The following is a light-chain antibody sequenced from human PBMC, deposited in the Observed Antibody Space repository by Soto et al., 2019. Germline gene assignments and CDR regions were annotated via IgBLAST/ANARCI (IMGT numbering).Light chain of an antibody. Sequence: EIVLTQSPGTLSLSPGERATLSCRASQTISGIYLAWYQQRPGQAPRLLIYGASSRATGIPDRFSGSGSGTDFTLTISRLEPEDFAVYYCQQYNNWPQTFGQGTKVDIK. V-gene: IGKV3-20*01. CDR3: QQYNNWPQT. CDR2: GAS. CDR1: QTISGIY. J-gene: IGKJ1*01.